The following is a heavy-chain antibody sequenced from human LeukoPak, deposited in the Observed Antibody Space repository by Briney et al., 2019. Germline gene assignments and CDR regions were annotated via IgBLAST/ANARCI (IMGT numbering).Heavy chain of an antibody. D-gene: IGHD1-7*01. CDR3: ARDYSLTLGTTTYFQH. CDR2: INTNTGNP. CDR1: GYIFDIYA. V-gene: IGHV7-4-1*02. Sequence: ASVKVSCKASGYIFDIYAMIWVRQAPGQGLELMGWINTNTGNPTYARGFTGRFVFSLDTSVSTAYLQISSLKAEDTAMYYCARDYSLTLGTTTYFQHWGQGTLVTVSS. J-gene: IGHJ1*01.